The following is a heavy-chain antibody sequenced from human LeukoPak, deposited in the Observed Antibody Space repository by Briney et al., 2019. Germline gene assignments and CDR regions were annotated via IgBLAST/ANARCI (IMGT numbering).Heavy chain of an antibody. V-gene: IGHV4-31*03. CDR2: IYYSGST. Sequence: SETLSLTCTVSGGSISSGGYYWSWIRQHPGKGLEWIGYIYYSGSTYYNPSLKSRVTMSVDTSKNQFSLKLSSVTAADTAVYYCARVENSRDYALTKPHYYYYGMDVWGQGTTVTVSS. J-gene: IGHJ6*02. CDR3: ARVENSRDYALTKPHYYYYGMDV. CDR1: GGSISSGGYY. D-gene: IGHD4-17*01.